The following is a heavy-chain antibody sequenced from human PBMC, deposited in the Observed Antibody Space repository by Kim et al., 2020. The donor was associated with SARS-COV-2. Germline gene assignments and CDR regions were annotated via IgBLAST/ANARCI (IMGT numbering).Heavy chain of an antibody. J-gene: IGHJ4*02. CDR3: AKCERCRGSWYLRLDY. V-gene: IGHV3-33*06. CDR1: GFTFSSYG. Sequence: GGSLRLSCAASGFTFSSYGMHWVRQAPGKGLEWVAVIWYDGSNKYYADSVKGRFTISRDNSKNTLYLQMNSLRAEDTAVYYCAKCERCRGSWYLRLDYWGQGTLVTVSS. CDR2: IWYDGSNK. D-gene: IGHD6-13*01.